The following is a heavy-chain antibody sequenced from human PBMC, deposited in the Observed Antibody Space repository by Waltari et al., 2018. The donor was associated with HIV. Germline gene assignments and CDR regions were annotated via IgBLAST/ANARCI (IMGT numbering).Heavy chain of an antibody. Sequence: QVQLVQSGAAVKNPGAYVKVSCKAYGYTFTSYPMHWVRQAPGQRIEWMGWINAGNGNTKYSQKFQGRVTITRDTSASTAYMELSSLRSEDTAVYYCARDEGSITMVRGAPWAFDIWGQGTMVTVSS. D-gene: IGHD3-10*01. CDR1: GYTFTSYP. CDR3: ARDEGSITMVRGAPWAFDI. V-gene: IGHV1-3*01. CDR2: INAGNGNT. J-gene: IGHJ3*02.